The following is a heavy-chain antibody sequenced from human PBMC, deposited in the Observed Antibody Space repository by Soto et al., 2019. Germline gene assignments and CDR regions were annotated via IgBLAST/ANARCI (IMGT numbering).Heavy chain of an antibody. D-gene: IGHD2-15*01. J-gene: IGHJ4*02. Sequence: SEALCLTWAVSGGSIRSGGYYWSWIRQHPGKGLEWIGYIYHSGSTNYNPSLKSRVTISVDTSKNQFSLKLSSVTAADTAVYYCASRRVEVARSEFDYWGQGTLVTVSS. CDR2: IYHSGST. CDR3: ASRRVEVARSEFDY. CDR1: GGSIRSGGYY. V-gene: IGHV4-61*08.